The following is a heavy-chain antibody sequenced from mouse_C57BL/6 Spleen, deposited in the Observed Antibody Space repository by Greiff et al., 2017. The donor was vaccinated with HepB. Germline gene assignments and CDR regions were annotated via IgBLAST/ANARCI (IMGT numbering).Heavy chain of an antibody. J-gene: IGHJ2*01. CDR3: ARRGGASRDY. Sequence: ESGPGLVKPSQSLSLTCSVTGYSITSGYYWNWIRQFPGNKLEWMGYISYDGSNNYNPSLKNRISITRDTSKNQFFLKLNSVTTEDTATYYCARRGGASRDYWGQGTTLTVSS. V-gene: IGHV3-6*01. CDR1: GYSITSGYY. D-gene: IGHD6-1*01. CDR2: ISYDGSN.